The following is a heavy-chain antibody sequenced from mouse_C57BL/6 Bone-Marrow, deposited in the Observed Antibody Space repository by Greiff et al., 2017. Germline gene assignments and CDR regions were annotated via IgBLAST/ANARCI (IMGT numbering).Heavy chain of an antibody. D-gene: IGHD2-3*01. Sequence: EVQLVESGGGLVKPGGSLKLSCAASGFTFSSYAMSWVRQTPEKRLEWVATISDGGSYTYYPDNVKGRFTISRDNAKNNLYLHMRHLKSEDTAMYYCARVMGPWFAYWGQGTLVTVAA. CDR3: ARVMGPWFAY. J-gene: IGHJ3*01. CDR2: ISDGGSYT. V-gene: IGHV5-4*01. CDR1: GFTFSSYA.